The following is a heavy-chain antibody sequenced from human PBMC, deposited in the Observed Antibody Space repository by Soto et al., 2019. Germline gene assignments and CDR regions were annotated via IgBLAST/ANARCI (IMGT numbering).Heavy chain of an antibody. D-gene: IGHD3-9*01. J-gene: IGHJ3*02. V-gene: IGHV3-64*01. CDR2: ISSNGGST. Sequence: GGSLRLSCAASGFTFSSYAMHWVRQAPGKGLEYVSAISSNGGSTYYANSVKGRFTISRDNSKNTLYLQMGSLRAEDMAVYYCVSGGRGDILTTTDAFDIWGQGTMVTVSS. CDR3: VSGGRGDILTTTDAFDI. CDR1: GFTFSSYA.